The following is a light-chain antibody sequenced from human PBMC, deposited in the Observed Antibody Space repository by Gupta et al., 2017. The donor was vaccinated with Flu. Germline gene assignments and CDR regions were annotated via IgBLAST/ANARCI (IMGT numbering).Light chain of an antibody. V-gene: IGKV3-15*01. Sequence: EIVMTQSPATLSVSPGERVTLSCRASQSVSFRLAWYQQKPGQAPRLLIYNTFTRAAGVPARFSGRRSGTEFTLTISSPQSEDFGIYYCQQYNAWPPLSTFGSWANAHIK. CDR3: QQYNAWPPLST. J-gene: IGKJ3*01. CDR2: NTF. CDR1: QSVSFR.